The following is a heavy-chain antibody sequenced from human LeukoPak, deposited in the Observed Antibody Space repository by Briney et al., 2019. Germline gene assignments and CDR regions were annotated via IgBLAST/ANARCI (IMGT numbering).Heavy chain of an antibody. V-gene: IGHV3-23*01. D-gene: IGHD2-21*01. CDR1: GFTFDNHA. J-gene: IGHJ5*02. Sequence: GGSLRLSCAASGFTFDNHAMTWVRQAPGRGLEWVSLITGTGFDTYTANSVKGRFITSRDNSKNSLYLRLNSLRPEDTAMYYCAKMAIAKGATQGRGFLQFDLWGQGTLVTVSS. CDR2: ITGTGFDT. CDR3: AKMAIAKGATQGRGFLQFDL.